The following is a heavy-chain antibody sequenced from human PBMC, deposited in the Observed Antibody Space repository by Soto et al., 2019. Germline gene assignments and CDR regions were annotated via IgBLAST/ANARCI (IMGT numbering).Heavy chain of an antibody. J-gene: IGHJ4*02. Sequence: QVQLVQSGAEVKKPGASVKVSCKASGYTFTNYAFSWVRQAPGQGLEWMGWISAYNGNTNYPQKLQGRATMTTDTPPRTSYMPLRSLRSDAPAVYYCARALAAAGPFACWSQGTPVTVSS. D-gene: IGHD6-13*01. CDR1: GYTFTNYA. CDR3: ARALAAAGPFAC. V-gene: IGHV1-18*01. CDR2: ISAYNGNT.